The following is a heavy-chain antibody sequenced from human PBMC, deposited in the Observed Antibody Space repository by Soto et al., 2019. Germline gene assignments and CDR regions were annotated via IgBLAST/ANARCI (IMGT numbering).Heavy chain of an antibody. V-gene: IGHV3-30*18. CDR1: GFTFRFYD. CDR3: AKDAYTPIRTTAHDSGGRDH. J-gene: IGHJ4*02. Sequence: QVQLVESGGGVVQPGRSLRLSCATSGFTFRFYDMHWVRQAPGKGLEWVAIISRDGNNKDYGDSVKGRFTISRDNSKNTLYLHMNNLRGEDTAVYYCAKDAYTPIRTTAHDSGGRDHWGRGTLVTVSS. CDR2: ISRDGNNK. D-gene: IGHD4-4*01.